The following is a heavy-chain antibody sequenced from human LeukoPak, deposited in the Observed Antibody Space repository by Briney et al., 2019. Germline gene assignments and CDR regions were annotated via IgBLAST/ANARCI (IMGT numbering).Heavy chain of an antibody. D-gene: IGHD3-9*01. J-gene: IGHJ3*02. Sequence: GGSLRLSCAASGFTFSSYGMHWVRQAPGKGLEWVAVISYDGSNKYYADSVKGRFAISRDNSKNTLYLQMNSLRAEDTAVYYCAKTFGSYDILTGYYAADAFDIWGQGTMVTVSS. V-gene: IGHV3-30*18. CDR3: AKTFGSYDILTGYYAADAFDI. CDR2: ISYDGSNK. CDR1: GFTFSSYG.